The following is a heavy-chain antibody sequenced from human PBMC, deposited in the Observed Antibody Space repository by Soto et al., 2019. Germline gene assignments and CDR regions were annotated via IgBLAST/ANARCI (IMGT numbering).Heavy chain of an antibody. CDR1: GGSISRDDYY. J-gene: IGHJ3*02. CDR3: ARIITMIVPGAFDI. CDR2: SYYSGST. V-gene: IGHV4-30-4*01. D-gene: IGHD3-22*01. Sequence: QVQLQESGPGLVKPSQTLSLTCTISGGSISRDDYYWSWIRQPPGKGLAWIGYSYYSGSTCYNPSLKSRVTISVDTSKNQFSLKLSSVTAADTAVYYCARIITMIVPGAFDICGQGTMVTVSS.